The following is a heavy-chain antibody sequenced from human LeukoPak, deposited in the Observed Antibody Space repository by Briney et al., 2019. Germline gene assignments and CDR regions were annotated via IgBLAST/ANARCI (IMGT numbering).Heavy chain of an antibody. CDR1: GFTFRSYA. CDR3: AKVASSSWYTNYNWFDP. Sequence: GGSLRLSCGVSGFTFRSYAMSWVRQAPGKGLEWLSGTSGSGDSTYYADSVKGRFTISRDNSKNTLYLQMNSLRAEDTAVYYCAKVASSSWYTNYNWFDPWGQGTLVTVSS. J-gene: IGHJ5*02. CDR2: TSGSGDST. V-gene: IGHV3-23*01. D-gene: IGHD6-13*01.